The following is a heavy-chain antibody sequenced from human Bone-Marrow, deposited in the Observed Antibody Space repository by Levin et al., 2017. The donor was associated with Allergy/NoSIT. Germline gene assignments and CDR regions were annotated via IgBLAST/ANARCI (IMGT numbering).Heavy chain of an antibody. CDR2: IKEDGSDK. CDR3: ARNGGPGTVDY. D-gene: IGHD3-16*01. CDR1: GFTFSSYW. J-gene: IGHJ4*02. Sequence: TGGSLRLSCAASGFTFSSYWMSWVRQAPGKGLEWVANIKEDGSDKYYVDSVKGRFTISRDNAKNSLYLQLNSLRGEDTAVYYCARNGGPGTVDYWGQGTLVTVSS. V-gene: IGHV3-7*01.